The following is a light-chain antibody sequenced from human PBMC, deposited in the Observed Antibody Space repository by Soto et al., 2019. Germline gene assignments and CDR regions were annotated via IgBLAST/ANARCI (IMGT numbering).Light chain of an antibody. V-gene: IGKV1-6*01. CDR3: LQDHTYPWT. CDR1: QAIRSD. J-gene: IGKJ1*01. CDR2: AAS. Sequence: IPITQSPSSLSASVGDRVTITCRASQAIRSDLCWYQQEPGKAPKMLIFAASNLQSGVPSRFSGNASGTTFTLTISSLQPEDVATYYCLQDHTYPWTFGQGTKVAIK.